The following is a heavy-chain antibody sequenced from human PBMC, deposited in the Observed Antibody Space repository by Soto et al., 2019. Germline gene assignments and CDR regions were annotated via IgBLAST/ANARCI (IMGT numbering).Heavy chain of an antibody. CDR2: ISGSGGST. V-gene: IGHV3-23*01. CDR3: AKDLRYCSGGSCYSGPLVYFQH. J-gene: IGHJ1*01. Sequence: GGSLRLSWAASGFTFSSYAMIWVRQAPGKGLEWVSAISGSGGSTYYADSVKGRFTISRDNSKNTLYLQMNSLRAEDTAVYYCAKDLRYCSGGSCYSGPLVYFQHWGQGTLVTVSS. CDR1: GFTFSSYA. D-gene: IGHD2-15*01.